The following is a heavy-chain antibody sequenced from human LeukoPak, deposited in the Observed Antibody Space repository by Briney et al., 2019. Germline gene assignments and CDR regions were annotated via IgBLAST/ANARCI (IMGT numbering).Heavy chain of an antibody. CDR2: IYYSEST. V-gene: IGHV4-59*01. CDR3: ARSKRGYSGYDPFDY. CDR1: GGSISSYY. J-gene: IGHJ4*02. D-gene: IGHD5-12*01. Sequence: SETLSLTCTVSGGSISSYYWSWIRQPPGKGLEWIGYIYYSESTNYNPSLNSRVTISVDTSKNQFSLKLSSVTAADTAVYYCARSKRGYSGYDPFDYWGQGTLVTVSS.